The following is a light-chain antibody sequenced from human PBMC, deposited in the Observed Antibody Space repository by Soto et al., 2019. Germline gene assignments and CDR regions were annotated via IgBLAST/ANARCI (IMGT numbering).Light chain of an antibody. CDR3: SPFTISNSLYV. CDR2: EVS. CDR1: SSDVGGYNY. J-gene: IGLJ1*01. Sequence: QSALTQPASVSGSPGQSLTISCTGTSSDVGGYNYVSWYQQHPGKAPKLMIYEVSKRPSGVSNRFSGSKSGNTASLTISGLQAEDEADYYCSPFTISNSLYVFGTGTKLTVL. V-gene: IGLV2-14*01.